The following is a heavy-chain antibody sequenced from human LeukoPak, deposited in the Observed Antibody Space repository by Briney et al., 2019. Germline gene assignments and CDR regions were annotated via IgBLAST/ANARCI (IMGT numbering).Heavy chain of an antibody. CDR2: IYHSGST. Sequence: SGTLSLTCAVSGGSISSSNWWSWVRQPPGKGLEWIGEIYHSGSTNYNPSLKSRVTISVDTSKNQFSLELSSVTAADTAVYYCARDSSGWQLADYWGQGTLVTVSS. D-gene: IGHD6-19*01. CDR1: GGSISSSNW. CDR3: ARDSSGWQLADY. J-gene: IGHJ4*02. V-gene: IGHV4-4*02.